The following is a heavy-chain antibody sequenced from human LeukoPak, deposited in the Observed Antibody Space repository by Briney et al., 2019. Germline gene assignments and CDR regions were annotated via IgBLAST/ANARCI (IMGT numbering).Heavy chain of an antibody. J-gene: IGHJ4*02. CDR2: IYYTGTT. V-gene: IGHV4-39*01. CDR3: ARPQRGGHFDL. D-gene: IGHD2-15*01. CDR1: GGSITSSGYY. Sequence: SETLSLACTLSGGSITSSGYYWGWIRQPPGKGLEWIGNIYYTGTTYYNPSLRGRVSISVDTSKNQFSLKLSSVTAADTAVYYCARPQRGGHFDLWGQGTLVTVSS.